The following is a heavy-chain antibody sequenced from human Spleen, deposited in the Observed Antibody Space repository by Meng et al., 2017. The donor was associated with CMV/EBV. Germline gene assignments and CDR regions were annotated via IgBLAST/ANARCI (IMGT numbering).Heavy chain of an antibody. CDR3: ETRDI. CDR2: ITDSGDRT. CDR1: GFTFNTYA. J-gene: IGHJ4*02. Sequence: LSLTCAASGFTFNTYAMSRVRQAPGQGLQWVASITDSGDRTFYADSVKGRITISRDNSNNTLSLQMHSLRVDDTAIYYCETRDIWGQGTLVTVSS. V-gene: IGHV3-23*01.